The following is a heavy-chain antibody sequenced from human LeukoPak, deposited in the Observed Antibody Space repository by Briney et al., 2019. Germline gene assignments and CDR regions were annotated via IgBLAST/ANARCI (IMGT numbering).Heavy chain of an antibody. V-gene: IGHV3-23*01. CDR3: AKHGRGLWYFDL. J-gene: IGHJ2*01. D-gene: IGHD3/OR15-3a*01. CDR1: GFTFSSYS. CDR2: ISSGGTRT. Sequence: GGSLRLSCAASGFTFSSYSMSWVRQAPGKGLEWVSVISSGGTRTYYADSVKGRFTISRDNSKNTLYLQMNSLRAEDTAVYYCAKHGRGLWYFDLWGRGTLVTVSS.